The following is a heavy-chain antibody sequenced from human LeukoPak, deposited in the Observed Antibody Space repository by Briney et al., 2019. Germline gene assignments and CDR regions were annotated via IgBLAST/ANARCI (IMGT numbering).Heavy chain of an antibody. CDR1: GFTFSDYY. D-gene: IGHD6-19*01. Sequence: GGSLRLSCAASGFTFSDYYMSWIRQAPGKGLEWVSYISSSGSTIYYADSVKGRFTISRDNAKNSLYPQMNSLRAEDTAVYYCARDIYRGWIDYWGQGTLVTVSS. CDR2: ISSSGSTI. J-gene: IGHJ4*02. V-gene: IGHV3-11*01. CDR3: ARDIYRGWIDY.